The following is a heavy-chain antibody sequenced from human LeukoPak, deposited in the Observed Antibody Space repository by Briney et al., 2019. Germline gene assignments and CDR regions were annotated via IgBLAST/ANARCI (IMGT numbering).Heavy chain of an antibody. CDR2: ISYDGSNK. D-gene: IGHD2-8*01. CDR3: ASEYCTNGVCYEFDY. Sequence: SGGSLRLSCAASGFTFSSYGMRWVRQAPGRGLEWVAVISYDGSNKYYADSVKGRFTISRDNSKNTLYLQMNSLRAEDTAVYYCASEYCTNGVCYEFDYWGQGTLVTVSS. J-gene: IGHJ4*02. V-gene: IGHV3-30*03. CDR1: GFTFSSYG.